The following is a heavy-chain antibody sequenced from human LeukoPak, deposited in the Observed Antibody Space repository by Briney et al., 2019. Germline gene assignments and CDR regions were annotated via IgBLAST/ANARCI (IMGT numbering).Heavy chain of an antibody. D-gene: IGHD1-26*01. J-gene: IGHJ5*02. CDR1: GGSFSGYY. Sequence: PSETLSLTCAVYGGSFSGYYWSWIRQPPGKGLEWIGEINHSGSTNYNPSLKSRVTISVDTSKNQFSLKLSSVTAADTAVYYRARLGGPGPWGQGTLVTVSS. V-gene: IGHV4-34*01. CDR3: ARLGGPGP. CDR2: INHSGST.